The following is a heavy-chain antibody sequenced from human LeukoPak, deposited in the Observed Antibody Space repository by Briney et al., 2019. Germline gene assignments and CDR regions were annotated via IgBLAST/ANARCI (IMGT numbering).Heavy chain of an antibody. CDR3: ARDAIGSIASGGGFDY. D-gene: IGHD6-6*01. V-gene: IGHV4-31*11. Sequence: SETLSLTCAVYGGSFSGYYWSWIRQHPGKGLEWIGYIYYSGSTYYNPSLKSRVTISVDTSKNQFSLKLSSVTAADTAVYYCARDAIGSIASGGGFDYWGQGTLVTVSS. CDR1: GGSFSGYY. CDR2: IYYSGST. J-gene: IGHJ4*02.